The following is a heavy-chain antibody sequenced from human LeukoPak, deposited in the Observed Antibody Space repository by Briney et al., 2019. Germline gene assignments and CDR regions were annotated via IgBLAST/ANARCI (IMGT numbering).Heavy chain of an antibody. Sequence: MASESLSLTCTVSGGSISSYYWSWVRQPAGKGLEWIGRIYTSGSANYNPSLKSRVTMSVDTSKSQFSLKLSSVTAADTAVYYCARLPQYRDAFDIWGQGTMVTVSS. D-gene: IGHD2-2*01. CDR3: ARLPQYRDAFDI. CDR2: IYTSGSA. V-gene: IGHV4-4*07. CDR1: GGSISSYY. J-gene: IGHJ3*02.